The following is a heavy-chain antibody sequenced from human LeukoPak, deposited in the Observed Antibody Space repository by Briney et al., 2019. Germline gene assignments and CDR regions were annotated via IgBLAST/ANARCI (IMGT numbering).Heavy chain of an antibody. CDR1: GYTFTSYG. D-gene: IGHD3-3*01. Sequence: ASVKVSCKASGYTFTSYGISWVRQAPGQGLEWMGWISAYNGNTNYAQKLQGRVTMTTDTSTSTDYMELRSLRSDDTAVYYCARRSGGFWSGYYNYYMDVWGKGTTVTVSS. CDR3: ARRSGGFWSGYYNYYMDV. J-gene: IGHJ6*03. CDR2: ISAYNGNT. V-gene: IGHV1-18*01.